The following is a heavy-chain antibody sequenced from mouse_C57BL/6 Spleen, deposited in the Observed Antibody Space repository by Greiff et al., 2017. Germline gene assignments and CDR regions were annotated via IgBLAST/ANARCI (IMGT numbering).Heavy chain of an antibody. Sequence: QVQLQQPGAELVKPGASVKMSCKASGYTFTSYWITWVQQRPGQGLEWIGDICPGSGSINYTETFKGKATLTVDTSSSTAYMQLSSLTSEDAAVYYCARSGYDYDWYFDVWGTGTTVTVSS. CDR1: GYTFTSYW. CDR2: ICPGSGSI. CDR3: ARSGYDYDWYFDV. D-gene: IGHD1-1*01. J-gene: IGHJ1*03. V-gene: IGHV1-55*01.